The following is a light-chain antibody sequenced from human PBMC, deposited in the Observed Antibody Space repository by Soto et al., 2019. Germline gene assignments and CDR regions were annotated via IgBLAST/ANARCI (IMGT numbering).Light chain of an antibody. CDR2: AS. Sequence: EIVLTQSPGTLSLSPGVKATLSCRASQSVSDSYLAWYQKKPGQAPRLLIYASSRATGIPDRFSGSGSGTDFTLTISRLEPEDFAVYYCQHYGTSALFGPGTKVDIK. CDR1: QSVSDSY. J-gene: IGKJ3*01. V-gene: IGKV3-20*01. CDR3: QHYGTSAL.